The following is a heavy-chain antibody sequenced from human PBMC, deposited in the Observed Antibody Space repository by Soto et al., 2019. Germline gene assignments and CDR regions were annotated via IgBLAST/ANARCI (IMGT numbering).Heavy chain of an antibody. CDR2: ISYDGSNK. CDR1: GFTFSSYA. Sequence: GGSLRLSCAASGFTFSSYAMHWVRQAPGKGLEWVAVISYDGSNKYYADSVKGRFTISRDNSKNTLYLQMNSLRAEDTAVYYCARDWSGSYYNYYYGMDVWGQGTTVTVSS. CDR3: ARDWSGSYYNYYYGMDV. D-gene: IGHD1-26*01. V-gene: IGHV3-30-3*01. J-gene: IGHJ6*02.